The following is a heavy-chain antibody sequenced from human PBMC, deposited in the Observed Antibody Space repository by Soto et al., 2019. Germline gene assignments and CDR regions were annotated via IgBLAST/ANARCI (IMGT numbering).Heavy chain of an antibody. Sequence: SETLSLTCAVSGGSISSSNWWSWVRQPPGKGLEWIGEIYHSGSTNYNPSLKSRVTISVDKSKNQFSLKLSSVTAADTAVYYCARGFSTVTTYDYYYGMDVWGQGTTVTVSS. CDR2: IYHSGST. CDR3: ARGFSTVTTYDYYYGMDV. D-gene: IGHD4-4*01. CDR1: GGSISSSNW. J-gene: IGHJ6*02. V-gene: IGHV4-4*02.